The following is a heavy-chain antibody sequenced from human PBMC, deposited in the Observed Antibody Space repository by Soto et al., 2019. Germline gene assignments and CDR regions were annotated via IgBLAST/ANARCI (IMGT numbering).Heavy chain of an antibody. D-gene: IGHD6-13*01. Sequence: KSGGSLRLSCAASGFTFSSYSMNWVRQAPGKGLEWVSSISSSSSYIYYADSVKGRFTISRDNAKNSLYLQMNSLRAEDTAVYYCASRPGSSWSPFDYWGQGTLVTVSS. J-gene: IGHJ4*02. V-gene: IGHV3-21*01. CDR3: ASRPGSSWSPFDY. CDR2: ISSSSSYI. CDR1: GFTFSSYS.